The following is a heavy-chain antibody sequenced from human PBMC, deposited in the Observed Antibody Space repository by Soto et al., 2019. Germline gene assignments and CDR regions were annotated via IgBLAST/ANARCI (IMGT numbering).Heavy chain of an antibody. Sequence: GGSLRLSCAASGFTFSSYSMNWVRQAPGKGLEWVSSISSSSSYINYADSVKGRFTISRDNAKNSLYLQMNSLRAEDTAVYYCARVKGIAVAHKHLDYWGQGTLVTVSS. CDR1: GFTFSSYS. CDR2: ISSSSSYI. CDR3: ARVKGIAVAHKHLDY. V-gene: IGHV3-21*01. D-gene: IGHD6-19*01. J-gene: IGHJ4*02.